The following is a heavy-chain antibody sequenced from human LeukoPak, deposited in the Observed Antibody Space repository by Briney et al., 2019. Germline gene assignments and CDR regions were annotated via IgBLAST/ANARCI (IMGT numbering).Heavy chain of an antibody. D-gene: IGHD1-1*01. CDR2: IYYSGST. CDR1: GDSISSYY. J-gene: IGHJ4*02. Sequence: SETLSLTCTVSGDSISSYYWSWIRQPPGKGLEWIGYIYYSGSTNYNPSLKSRVTISVDTSKNQFSLKLSSVTAADTAVYYCARSQWSENDVVGYFDYWGQGTLVTVSS. V-gene: IGHV4-59*01. CDR3: ARSQWSENDVVGYFDY.